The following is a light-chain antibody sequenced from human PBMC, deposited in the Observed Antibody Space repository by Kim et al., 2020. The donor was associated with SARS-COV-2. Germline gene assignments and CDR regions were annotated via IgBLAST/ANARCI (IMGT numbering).Light chain of an antibody. CDR2: DVS. Sequence: QSALTQPASVSGSPGQSITIACTGTSSDVGGYNYVSWYQQHPGKAPKLIIYDVSSRPSGISDRFSGSKSGNTASLTISGLQVEDEADYYCNSYTSSTTLFVSGTGTKVTVL. CDR3: NSYTSSTTLFV. CDR1: SSDVGGYNY. V-gene: IGLV2-14*03. J-gene: IGLJ1*01.